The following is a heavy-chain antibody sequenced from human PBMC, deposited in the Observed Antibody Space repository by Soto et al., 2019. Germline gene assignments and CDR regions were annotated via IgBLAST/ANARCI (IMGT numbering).Heavy chain of an antibody. CDR3: ARDEGCGGGSCYSIWRY. J-gene: IGHJ4*02. CDR1: GFSFGSYW. V-gene: IGHV3-7*01. D-gene: IGHD2-15*01. CDR2: IKEDGSEK. Sequence: EVQLVESGGGLVQPGGSLRLSCAASGFSFGSYWISWVRQAPGKGLEWVANIKEDGSEKYYVDSVKGRFTISRDNAKNSRDLQMNSLRSEDTAVYYGARDEGCGGGSCYSIWRYWGQGTLVTVSP.